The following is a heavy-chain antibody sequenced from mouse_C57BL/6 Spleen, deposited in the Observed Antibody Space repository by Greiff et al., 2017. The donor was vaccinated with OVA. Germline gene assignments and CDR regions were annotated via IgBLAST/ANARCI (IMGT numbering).Heavy chain of an antibody. D-gene: IGHD2-2*01. CDR3: ARRGSTMVTTGAWFAY. Sequence: QVQLQQPGAKLVKPGASVKMSCKASGYTFTSYWITWVKQRPGQGLEWIGDIYPGSGSTNYNEKFKSKATLTVDTSSSTAYMQLSSLTSEDSAVYYCARRGSTMVTTGAWFAYWGQGTLVTVSA. J-gene: IGHJ3*01. V-gene: IGHV1-55*01. CDR1: GYTFTSYW. CDR2: IYPGSGST.